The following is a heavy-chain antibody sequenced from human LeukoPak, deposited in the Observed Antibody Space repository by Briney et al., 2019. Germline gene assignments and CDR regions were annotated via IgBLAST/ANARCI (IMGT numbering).Heavy chain of an antibody. CDR2: VYYTGTT. V-gene: IGHV4-59*01. D-gene: IGHD6-6*01. J-gene: IGHJ6*03. Sequence: SETLSLTCTVSGDSISSYYWSWIRQPPGKGLEYIGYVYYTGTTIYNPSLKSRVTISVDTSTNQFSLKLSSVTAADTAVYYCARGHNSSSSGFYYYYMDVWGRGTTVTVSS. CDR3: ARGHNSSSSGFYYYYMDV. CDR1: GDSISSYY.